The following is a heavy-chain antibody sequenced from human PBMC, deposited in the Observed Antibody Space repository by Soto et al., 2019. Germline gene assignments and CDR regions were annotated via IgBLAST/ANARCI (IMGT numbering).Heavy chain of an antibody. CDR3: AKQVNFWSGYSNFDY. CDR2: ISGSGGST. CDR1: GFTFSSYA. J-gene: IGHJ4*02. Sequence: GSLRLSCAASGFTFSSYAMSWVRQAPGKGLEWVSAISGSGGSTYYADSVKGRSTISRDNSKNTLYLQMNSLRAEDTAVYYCAKQVNFWSGYSNFDYWGQGTLVTVSS. D-gene: IGHD3-3*01. V-gene: IGHV3-23*01.